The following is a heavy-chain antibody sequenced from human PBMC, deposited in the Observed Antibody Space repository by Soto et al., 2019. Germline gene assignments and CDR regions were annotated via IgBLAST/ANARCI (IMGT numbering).Heavy chain of an antibody. V-gene: IGHV3-33*01. CDR1: GFTFSSYA. J-gene: IGHJ4*02. Sequence: GGSLRLSCAASGFTFSSYAMHWVRQAPGKGLEGVAVIWFNGRTTFYGGSVKGRFNISRDNSNDTLYLQLSSLRGDDTAVYYCARGSFDSIGYYNFDYWGQGTLVTVSS. CDR2: IWFNGRTT. D-gene: IGHD3-22*01. CDR3: ARGSFDSIGYYNFDY.